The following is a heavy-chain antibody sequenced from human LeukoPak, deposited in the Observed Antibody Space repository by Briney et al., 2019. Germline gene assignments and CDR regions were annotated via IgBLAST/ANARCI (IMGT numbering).Heavy chain of an antibody. Sequence: SETLSITCTVSGGPISSGDCSWSWIRQHPGKGLEWIGYIYYSGSTYYNPSLKSRVTISVDTSKNQFSLKLSSVTAADTAVYYCARALGATYYLDYWGQGALVTVSS. J-gene: IGHJ4*02. CDR1: GGPISSGDCS. CDR3: ARALGATYYLDY. D-gene: IGHD2-21*01. V-gene: IGHV4-31*03. CDR2: IYYSGST.